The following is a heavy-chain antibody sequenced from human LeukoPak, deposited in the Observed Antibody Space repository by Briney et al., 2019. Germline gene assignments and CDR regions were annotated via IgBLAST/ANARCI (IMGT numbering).Heavy chain of an antibody. CDR2: IYYSGST. D-gene: IGHD3-22*01. V-gene: IGHV4-59*01. CDR1: GFTFSTYV. J-gene: IGHJ4*02. Sequence: PGGSLRLSCAASGFTFSTYVMSWIRQPPGRRLEWIGYIYYSGSTNYNPSLKSRVTISVDTSKNQFSLKLSSVTAADTAVYYCAREKGHYYDSSGLDYWGQGTLVTVSS. CDR3: AREKGHYYDSSGLDY.